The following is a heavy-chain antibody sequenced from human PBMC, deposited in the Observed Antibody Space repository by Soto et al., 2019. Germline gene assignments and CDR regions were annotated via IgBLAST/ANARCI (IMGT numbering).Heavy chain of an antibody. J-gene: IGHJ4*02. Sequence: EVQLLESGGGLVQPGGSLRLSCAASGFTFHNYAMTWVRQAPGKGLEWVSAISGDGDTTSYADSVKGRFTVSRDGSKNTLYLQMSSLRAEDTALYYCAKGRGGSGSLTPRVDFWGQGTLVTVSS. CDR3: AKGRGGSGSLTPRVDF. V-gene: IGHV3-23*01. D-gene: IGHD3-10*01. CDR1: GFTFHNYA. CDR2: ISGDGDTT.